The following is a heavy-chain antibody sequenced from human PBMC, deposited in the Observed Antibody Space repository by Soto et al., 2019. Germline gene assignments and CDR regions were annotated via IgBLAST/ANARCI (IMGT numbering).Heavy chain of an antibody. CDR2: IRSKAYGGTT. Sequence: GGSLRLSCTASGFTFGDYAMSWVRQAPGKGLEWVGFIRSKAYGGTTEYAASVKSRFTISRDDSKSIAYLQMNSLKTEDTAVYYCTRETVVVVAASYGMDVWGQGTTVTVSS. V-gene: IGHV3-49*04. J-gene: IGHJ6*02. D-gene: IGHD2-15*01. CDR1: GFTFGDYA. CDR3: TRETVVVVAASYGMDV.